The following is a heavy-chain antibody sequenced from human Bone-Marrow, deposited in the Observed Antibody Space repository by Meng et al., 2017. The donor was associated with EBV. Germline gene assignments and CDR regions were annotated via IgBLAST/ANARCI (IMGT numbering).Heavy chain of an antibody. J-gene: IGHJ4*02. CDR1: CGSVSSGDYY. CDR2: IFYSGST. CDR3: ARHGNWNGRAFDF. V-gene: IGHV4-61*08. Sequence: GQLADSGPGPVKPSETLPLPCGVSCGSVSSGDYYWNWLRQPPGKGLEWVGSIFYSGSTNYNPSLKSRVSIALNASENQFSLQLSSVTAADSAVYYCARHGNWNGRAFDFWGQGTLVTVSS. D-gene: IGHD1-1*01.